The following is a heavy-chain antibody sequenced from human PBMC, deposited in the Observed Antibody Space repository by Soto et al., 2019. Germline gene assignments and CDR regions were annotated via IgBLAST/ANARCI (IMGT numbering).Heavy chain of an antibody. D-gene: IGHD4-17*01. J-gene: IGHJ4*02. Sequence: QVQLVQSGAEVKKSGASVKVSYKASGYTFTSHDINWVRQATGQGLEWMGWMNPNSGNTGYAQKFQGRVTMTRNTSISTAYMELSSLRSEDTAVYYCARWDYGDYARYDYWGQGTLVTVYS. CDR2: MNPNSGNT. CDR3: ARWDYGDYARYDY. CDR1: GYTFTSHD. V-gene: IGHV1-8*01.